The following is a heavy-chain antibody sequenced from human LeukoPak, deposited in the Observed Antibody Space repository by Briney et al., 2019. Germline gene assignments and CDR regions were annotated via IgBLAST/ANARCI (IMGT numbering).Heavy chain of an antibody. CDR1: GGSISGYF. CDR2: IYSTGTT. D-gene: IGHD2-2*01. J-gene: IGHJ6*03. Sequence: PSETLSLTCTVSGGSISGYFRSWIRQPPGKGPEWIGYIYSTGTTNYSPSLSSRVTISVDTSKNQLSLNLRFVTATDTAVYHCARHNPPPTGFCSGTSCFMSGSQYFYMDVWGKGTSVTVS. V-gene: IGHV4-4*09. CDR3: ARHNPPPTGFCSGTSCFMSGSQYFYMDV.